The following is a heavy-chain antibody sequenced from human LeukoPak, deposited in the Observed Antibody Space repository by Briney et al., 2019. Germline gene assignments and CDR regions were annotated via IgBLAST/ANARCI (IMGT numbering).Heavy chain of an antibody. CDR2: ISAYNGNT. Sequence: ASVKVSCKASGYTFTSYGMSWVRQAPGQGLEWMGWISAYNGNTNYAQKFQGRVTMTRNTSISTAYMELSSLRSEDTAVYYCARGPGPEGYSSSWYYLLGYYYYYYMDVWGKGTTVTISS. CDR1: GYTFTSYG. J-gene: IGHJ6*03. V-gene: IGHV1-18*01. CDR3: ARGPGPEGYSSSWYYLLGYYYYYYMDV. D-gene: IGHD6-13*01.